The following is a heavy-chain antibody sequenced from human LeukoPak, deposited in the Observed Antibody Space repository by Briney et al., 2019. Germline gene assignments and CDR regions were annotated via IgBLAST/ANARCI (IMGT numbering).Heavy chain of an antibody. CDR2: ISSSGSAI. CDR1: GFTFSSYE. D-gene: IGHD6-19*01. V-gene: IGHV3-48*03. J-gene: IGHJ4*02. Sequence: GRSLRVSCAASGFTFSSYEMNWVRQAPGKGLEWVSKISSSGSAIYYADSVKGRFTISRDNAKSTLYLQMNSLRVEDTAVYYCARGGSLGYWGQGTLVTVSS. CDR3: ARGGSLGY.